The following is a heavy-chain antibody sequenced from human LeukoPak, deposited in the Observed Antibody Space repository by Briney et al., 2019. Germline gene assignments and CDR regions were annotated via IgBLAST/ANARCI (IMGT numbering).Heavy chain of an antibody. V-gene: IGHV4-59*12. J-gene: IGHJ4*02. CDR2: IYHSGST. CDR1: GGSISSYY. CDR3: ASSSGLKGGEY. D-gene: IGHD6-25*01. Sequence: SETLSLTCTVSGGSISSYYWSWIRQPPGKGLEWIGYIYHSGSTYYNPSLKSRVTISVDRSKNQFSLKLSSVTAADTAVYYCASSSGLKGGEYWGQGTLVTVSS.